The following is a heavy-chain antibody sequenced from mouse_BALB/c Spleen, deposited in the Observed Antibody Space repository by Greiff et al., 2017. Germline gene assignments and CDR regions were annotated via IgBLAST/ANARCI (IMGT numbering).Heavy chain of an antibody. J-gene: IGHJ1*01. CDR1: GYSITSDYA. CDR3: ARGGYDFYWYFDV. D-gene: IGHD2-2*01. Sequence: EVQLQESGPGLVKPSQSLSLTCTVTGYSITSDYAWNWIRQFPGNKLEWMGYISYSGSTSYNPSLKSRISITRDTSKNQFFLQLNSVTTEDTATYYCARGGYDFYWYFDVWGAGTTVTVSS. V-gene: IGHV3-2*02. CDR2: ISYSGST.